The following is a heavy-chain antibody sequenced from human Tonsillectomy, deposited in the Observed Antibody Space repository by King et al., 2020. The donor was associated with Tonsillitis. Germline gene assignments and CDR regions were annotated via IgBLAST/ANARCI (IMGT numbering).Heavy chain of an antibody. CDR3: ARNRDYGDYVDF. D-gene: IGHD4-17*01. Sequence: QLQESGPGLVRPSQTLSLICSVSGDSLTSGGYFWSWIRQHPDKGLEWIGSIYHSGPTYHTPSLRIRLFMSVETSKNQFSLRLTSVTAADTAVYYCARNRDYGDYVDFWGQGTLVAVSS. CDR1: GDSLTSGGYF. CDR2: IYHSGPT. J-gene: IGHJ4*02. V-gene: IGHV4-31*03.